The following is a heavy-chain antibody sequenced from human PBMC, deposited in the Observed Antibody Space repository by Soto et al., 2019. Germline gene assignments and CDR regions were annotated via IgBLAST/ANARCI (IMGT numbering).Heavy chain of an antibody. CDR2: ISYDGSNK. CDR3: AKGGVSYYGMDV. CDR1: GFTFSSYG. D-gene: IGHD3-10*01. Sequence: PGGSLRLSCAASGFTFSSYGMHWVRQAPGKGLEWVAVISYDGSNKYYADSVKGRFTISRDNSKNTLYLQMNSLRAEDTAVYYCAKGGVSYYGMDVWSQGTTDTVS. V-gene: IGHV3-30*18. J-gene: IGHJ6*02.